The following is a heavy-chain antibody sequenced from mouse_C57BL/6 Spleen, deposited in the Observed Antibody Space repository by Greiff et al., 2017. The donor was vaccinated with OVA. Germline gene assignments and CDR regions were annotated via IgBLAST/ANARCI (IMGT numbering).Heavy chain of an antibody. CDR3: ARDWSYYSNYVRFAY. CDR1: GYSITSGYY. D-gene: IGHD2-5*01. Sequence: ESGPGLVKPSQSLSLTCSVTGYSITSGYYWNWIRQFPGNKLEWMGYISYDGSNNYNPSLKNRISITRDTSKNQFFLKLNSVTTEDTATYYCARDWSYYSNYVRFAYWGQGTLVTVSA. V-gene: IGHV3-6*01. J-gene: IGHJ3*01. CDR2: ISYDGSN.